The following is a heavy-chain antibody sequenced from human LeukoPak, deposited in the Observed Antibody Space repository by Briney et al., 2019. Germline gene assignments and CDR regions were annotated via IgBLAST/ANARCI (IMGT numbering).Heavy chain of an antibody. J-gene: IGHJ3*02. CDR1: GGSIGSYY. D-gene: IGHD2/OR15-2a*01. V-gene: IGHV4-59*01. Sequence: SETLSLTCTVSGGSIGSYYWNWVRQPPGKGLEWIGYIYYSGNTNYNPSLKSRVTISLDASKNQFSLKLSSVTAADSAVYYCARFPFSAFDIWGQGTMVTVSS. CDR2: IYYSGNT. CDR3: ARFPFSAFDI.